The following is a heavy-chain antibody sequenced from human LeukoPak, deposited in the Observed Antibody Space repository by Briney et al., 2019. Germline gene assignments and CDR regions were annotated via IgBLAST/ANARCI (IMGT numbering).Heavy chain of an antibody. J-gene: IGHJ5*02. CDR2: IHYSGST. V-gene: IGHV4-39*07. D-gene: IGHD3-10*01. CDR1: GGSISSNSYY. Sequence: KPSETLSLTCTVSGGSISSNSYYWGWIRQPPGKGLEWVGSIHYSGSTYYNPSLKSRVTISVDTSKNQFSLRLSSVTAADTAMYYCARGSGTYYVYNWFHPWGQGTLVTVSS. CDR3: ARGSGTYYVYNWFHP.